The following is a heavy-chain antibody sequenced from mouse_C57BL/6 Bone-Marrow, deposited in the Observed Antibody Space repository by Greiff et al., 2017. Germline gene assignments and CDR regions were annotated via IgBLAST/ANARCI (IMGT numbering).Heavy chain of an antibody. D-gene: IGHD1-1*01. Sequence: QVQLQQSGAELARPGASVKLSCKASGYTFTSYGISWVKQRTGQGLEWIGEIYPRSGNTYYNEKFKGKATLTADKSSSTAYMELRSLTSEDSAVYFCAVHYYGSSYGYYFDYWGQGTTLTVSS. CDR3: AVHYYGSSYGYYFDY. CDR2: IYPRSGNT. CDR1: GYTFTSYG. J-gene: IGHJ2*01. V-gene: IGHV1-81*01.